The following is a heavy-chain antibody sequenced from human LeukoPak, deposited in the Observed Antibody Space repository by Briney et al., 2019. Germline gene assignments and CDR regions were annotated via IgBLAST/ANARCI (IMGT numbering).Heavy chain of an antibody. J-gene: IGHJ4*02. CDR1: GYTFTSYD. CDR2: MNPNSGNT. V-gene: IGHV1-8*03. D-gene: IGHD2-2*01. CDR3: AIRPSCSSDSCYRDRPFDY. Sequence: ASEKVSCKASGYTFTSYDINWVRQATGQGLEWMGWMNPNSGNTGYALKFQGRVTITRNTSISTAYMELNSLRSEDTAVYYCAIRPSCSSDSCYRDRPFDYWGQGTLVTVSS.